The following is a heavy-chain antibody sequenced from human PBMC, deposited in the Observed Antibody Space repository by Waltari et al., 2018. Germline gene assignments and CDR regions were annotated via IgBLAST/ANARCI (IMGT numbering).Heavy chain of an antibody. D-gene: IGHD2-21*02. J-gene: IGHJ5*02. Sequence: QVQLQEAGPSLLKPSETLCLICTVSGGSISGFYSIWVWQPQGKGRDCIGYIYYTGSTNFNPSLKSRVTMSVDTSKNQFSLKLSSVTAADTAFYYCARGGGGDWEWFDPWGQGTLVTVSS. V-gene: IGHV4-59*01. CDR1: GGSISGFY. CDR3: ARGGGGDWEWFDP. CDR2: IYYTGST.